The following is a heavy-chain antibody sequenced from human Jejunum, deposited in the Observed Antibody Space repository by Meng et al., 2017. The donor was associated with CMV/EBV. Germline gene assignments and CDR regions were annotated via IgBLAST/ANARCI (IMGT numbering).Heavy chain of an antibody. D-gene: IGHD4-11*01. J-gene: IGHJ4*02. CDR1: GGSNSNGGYY. CDR2: IYYSGST. V-gene: IGHV4-31*03. CDR3: ARGGTVTNAAY. Sequence: CTVSGGSNSNGGYYWSWIRRHPGKGLEWVGYIYYSGSTCYNPSLKSRVTISVDTSKNQFSLNLSSVTAADTAVYYCARGGTVTNAAYWGQGTLVTVSS.